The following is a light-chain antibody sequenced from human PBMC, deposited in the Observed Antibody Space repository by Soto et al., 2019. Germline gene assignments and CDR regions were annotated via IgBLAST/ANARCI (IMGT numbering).Light chain of an antibody. V-gene: IGKV3-20*01. CDR1: QSVSSSY. CDR2: GAS. Sequence: EIVLTQSPGTLSLSPGERATLSCRASQSVSSSYLAWYQQKPGQAPRLLIYGASSRATGIPDRFSGSGSGTDFTLTISRLEPEDFAVYYCQQYGSSPPTFGPGTNVDIK. J-gene: IGKJ3*01. CDR3: QQYGSSPPT.